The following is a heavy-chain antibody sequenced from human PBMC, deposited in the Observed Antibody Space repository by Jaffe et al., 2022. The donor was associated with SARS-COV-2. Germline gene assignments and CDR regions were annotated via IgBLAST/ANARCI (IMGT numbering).Heavy chain of an antibody. CDR1: GYTFTGYY. D-gene: IGHD2-15*01. CDR3: ARDQGYCSGGGCRHDVYYYYGMDV. V-gene: IGHV1-2*02. J-gene: IGHJ6*02. CDR2: INPNSGGT. Sequence: QVQLVQSGAEVKKPGASVKVSCKASGYTFTGYYMHWVRQAPGQGLEWMGWINPNSGGTNYAQKFQGRVTMTRDTSISTAYMELSRLRSDDTAVYYCARDQGYCSGGGCRHDVYYYYGMDVWGQGTTVTVSS.